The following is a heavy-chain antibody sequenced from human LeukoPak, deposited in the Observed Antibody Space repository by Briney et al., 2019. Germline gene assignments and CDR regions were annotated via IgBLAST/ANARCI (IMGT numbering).Heavy chain of an antibody. V-gene: IGHV3-74*03. Sequence: GGSLRLSCAASGFTFSSFNMHWVRQAPGKGLVWVSRLKSDGSTAMYADSVQGRFTISRDNARNTVHLLMNSLTVEDTGVYYCARGIYGDPVAFDSWGQGALVTVSS. J-gene: IGHJ4*02. D-gene: IGHD4-17*01. CDR3: ARGIYGDPVAFDS. CDR2: LKSDGSTA. CDR1: GFTFSSFN.